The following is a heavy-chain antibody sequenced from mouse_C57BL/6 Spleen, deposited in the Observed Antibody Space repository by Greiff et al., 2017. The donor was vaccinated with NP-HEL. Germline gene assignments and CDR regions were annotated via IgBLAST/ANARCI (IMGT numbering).Heavy chain of an antibody. V-gene: IGHV1-80*01. D-gene: IGHD1-1*01. CDR3: AREYYGSTLDY. CDR2: IYPGDGDT. CDR1: GYAFSSYW. Sequence: QVQLKESGAELVKPGASVKISCKASGYAFSSYWMNWVKQRPGKGLEWIGQIYPGDGDTNYNGKFKGKATLTADKSSSTAYMQLSSLTSEDSAVYFCAREYYGSTLDYWGQGTTLTVSS. J-gene: IGHJ2*01.